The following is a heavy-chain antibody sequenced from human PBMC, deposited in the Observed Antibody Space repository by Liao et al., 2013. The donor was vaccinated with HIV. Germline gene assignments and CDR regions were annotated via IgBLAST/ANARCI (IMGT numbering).Heavy chain of an antibody. V-gene: IGHV4-39*07. CDR2: IYYSGIT. CDR3: AKDNPTGPPGWFDP. CDR1: GASLSSSSYY. J-gene: IGHJ5*02. D-gene: IGHD1-1*01. Sequence: QVQLQESGPRLVKPSETLSLTCTVSGASLSSSSYYWGWIRQPPGKDLEWIGTIYYSGITYYNPSLKSRVTISIDTSKNQFSLKLSSVTAADTAIYYCAKDNPTGPPGWFDPWGQGTLVTVSS.